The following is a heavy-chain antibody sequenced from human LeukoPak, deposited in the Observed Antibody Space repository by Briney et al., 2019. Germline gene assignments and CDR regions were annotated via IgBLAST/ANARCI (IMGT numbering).Heavy chain of an antibody. V-gene: IGHV3-23*01. CDR3: VKEVTGYGYFDY. Sequence: GGSLRLSCVASGFTFSNYAMSWVRQAPGKGLEWITALNGGRTFFQDSVRGRFTISRDNSKNTLYLQLNSLRGDDTAVYYCVKEVTGYGYFDYWGRGTLVTVSS. CDR2: LNGGRT. D-gene: IGHD2-2*03. J-gene: IGHJ4*02. CDR1: GFTFSNYA.